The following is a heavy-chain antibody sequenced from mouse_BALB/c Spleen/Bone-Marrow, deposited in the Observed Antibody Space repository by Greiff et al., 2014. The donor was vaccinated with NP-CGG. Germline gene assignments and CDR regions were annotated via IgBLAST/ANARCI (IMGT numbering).Heavy chain of an antibody. J-gene: IGHJ3*01. V-gene: IGHV14-3*02. CDR1: GFNIKDTY. Sequence: VQLQQSGAELVKPGASVKLSCTASGFNIKDTYMHWVQQRPEQGLEWIGRIDPANGNIKYDPKFQGKATITADTSSNTAYLQLSSQTSGDTAVYYCAPYYYGRWFANWGQGTLVTVSA. CDR2: IDPANGNI. D-gene: IGHD1-1*01. CDR3: APYYYGRWFAN.